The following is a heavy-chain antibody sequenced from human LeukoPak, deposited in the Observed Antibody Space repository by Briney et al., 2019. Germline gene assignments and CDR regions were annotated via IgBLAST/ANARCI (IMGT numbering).Heavy chain of an antibody. CDR3: ARDKVRVSWFDP. J-gene: IGHJ5*02. D-gene: IGHD3-22*01. V-gene: IGHV1-69*05. CDR1: GGTFISYA. Sequence: ASVKVSCKASGGTFISYAISWVRQAPGQGREWMGRIIPIFGTANYAQKFQGRVTITTDESTSTAYMELSSLRSEDTAVYYCARDKVRVSWFDPWGQGTLVTVSS. CDR2: IIPIFGTA.